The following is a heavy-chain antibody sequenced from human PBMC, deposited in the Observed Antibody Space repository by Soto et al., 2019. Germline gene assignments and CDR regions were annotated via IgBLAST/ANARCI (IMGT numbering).Heavy chain of an antibody. Sequence: GGSLRLSCAASGFTFSGSAMHWVRQASGKGLEWVGRIRSKANSYATAYAASVKGRFTISRDDSKNTAYLQMNSLKTEDTAVYYCTRPYSGSYGGDYWGQGTLVTVSS. CDR2: IRSKANSYAT. J-gene: IGHJ4*02. D-gene: IGHD1-26*01. V-gene: IGHV3-73*01. CDR1: GFTFSGSA. CDR3: TRPYSGSYGGDY.